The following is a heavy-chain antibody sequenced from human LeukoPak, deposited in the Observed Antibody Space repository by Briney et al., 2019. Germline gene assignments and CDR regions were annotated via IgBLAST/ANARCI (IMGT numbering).Heavy chain of an antibody. CDR1: GFTFSSYA. CDR3: AREGPEGAAAISGWFDP. Sequence: GRSLRLSCAASGFTFSSYAMHWVRQAPGKGLEWVAVISYDGSNKYYADSVKGRFTISRDNSKNTLYLQMNSLRAEDTAAYYCAREGPEGAAAISGWFDPWGQGTLVTVSS. D-gene: IGHD2-2*01. V-gene: IGHV3-30*04. CDR2: ISYDGSNK. J-gene: IGHJ5*02.